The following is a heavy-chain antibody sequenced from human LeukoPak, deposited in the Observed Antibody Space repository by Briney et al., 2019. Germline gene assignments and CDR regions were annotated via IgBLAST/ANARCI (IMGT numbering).Heavy chain of an antibody. CDR2: INPNSGGT. D-gene: IGHD6-6*01. V-gene: IGHV1-2*02. CDR3: ARDRRYSSSSATDY. Sequence: ASVKVSCKASGYTFTSYYIHWVRQAPGQGLGWMGWINPNSGGTNYAQKFQGRVTMTRDTSISTAYMELSRLRSDDTAVYYCARDRRYSSSSATDYWGQGTLVTVSS. J-gene: IGHJ4*02. CDR1: GYTFTSYY.